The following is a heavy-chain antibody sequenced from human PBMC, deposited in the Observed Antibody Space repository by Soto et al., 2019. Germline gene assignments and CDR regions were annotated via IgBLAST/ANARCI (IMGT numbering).Heavy chain of an antibody. Sequence: SETLSLTCTVSGGSISSGGYYWSWIRQHPGKGLEWIGNIFYTGSTHYNPSLKSRVTISVDTSKNQFYLKLSSVTAADTAMYYCARLCYGSGWYYFDYWGQGALVTVSS. CDR1: GGSISSGGYY. V-gene: IGHV4-39*01. CDR3: ARLCYGSGWYYFDY. D-gene: IGHD6-19*01. J-gene: IGHJ4*02. CDR2: IFYTGST.